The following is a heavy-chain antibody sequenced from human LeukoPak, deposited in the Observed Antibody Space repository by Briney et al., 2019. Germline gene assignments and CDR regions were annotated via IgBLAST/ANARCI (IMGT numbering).Heavy chain of an antibody. V-gene: IGHV4-38-2*02. Sequence: SETLSLTCTVSGYSISSGYYWGWIRQPPGKGLEWIGTIYHRGSTYYNPSLKSRVTISVDTSKNQFSLKLSSVTAADTAVYYCARHVITYYYDSSGYLKLDYFDYWGQGTLVTVSS. J-gene: IGHJ4*02. CDR2: IYHRGST. CDR1: GYSISSGYY. CDR3: ARHVITYYYDSSGYLKLDYFDY. D-gene: IGHD3-22*01.